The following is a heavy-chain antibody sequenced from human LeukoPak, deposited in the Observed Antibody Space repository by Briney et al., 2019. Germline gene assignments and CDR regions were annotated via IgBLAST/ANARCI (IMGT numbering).Heavy chain of an antibody. CDR2: MSSDGRIK. CDR3: AKPSSDYYYGWFDP. D-gene: IGHD3-22*01. Sequence: GGSLRLSCAASEFSFSTYAMHWVRQAPGKGLEWVAFMSSDGRIKYYADSVKGRFTISRDNSKNTLYLQMNSLRAEDTAVYYCAKPSSDYYYGWFDPWGQGTLVTVSS. J-gene: IGHJ5*02. CDR1: EFSFSTYA. V-gene: IGHV3-30*18.